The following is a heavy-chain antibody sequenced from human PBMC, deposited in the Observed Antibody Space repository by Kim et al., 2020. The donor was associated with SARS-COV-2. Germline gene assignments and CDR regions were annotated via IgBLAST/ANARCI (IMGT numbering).Heavy chain of an antibody. CDR2: INHSGST. V-gene: IGHV4-34*01. CDR1: GGSFSGYY. CDR3: ATLPILRSLVSYSSSWTRGHGYYYGMDV. J-gene: IGHJ6*02. D-gene: IGHD6-13*01. Sequence: SETLSLTCAVYGGSFSGYYWSWIRQPPGKGLEWIGEINHSGSTNYNPSLKSRVTISVDTSKNQFSLKLSSVTAADTAVYYCATLPILRSLVSYSSSWTRGHGYYYGMDVWGQGTTVTVSS.